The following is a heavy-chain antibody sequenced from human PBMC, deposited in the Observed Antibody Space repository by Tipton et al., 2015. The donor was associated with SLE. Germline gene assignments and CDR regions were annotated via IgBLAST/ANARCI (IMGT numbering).Heavy chain of an antibody. V-gene: IGHV4-39*02. Sequence: TLSLTCTVSGGSISSSSYYWGWIRQPPGKGLEWIGGIYYSGSASYNPSLKSRVTMSVDTSKNHFSLELTSVTAADTAVYYCGRGRYGSSRYFQHWGQGTLVTVSS. J-gene: IGHJ1*01. CDR1: GGSISSSSYY. CDR3: GRGRYGSSRYFQH. D-gene: IGHD6-13*01. CDR2: IYYSGSA.